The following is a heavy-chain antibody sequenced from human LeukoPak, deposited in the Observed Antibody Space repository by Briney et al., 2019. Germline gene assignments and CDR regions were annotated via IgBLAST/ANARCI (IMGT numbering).Heavy chain of an antibody. CDR2: IFYSGST. V-gene: IGHV4-39*01. CDR3: ARHVPLLLLWFGELGWFDP. D-gene: IGHD3-10*01. Sequence: SETLSLTCSVSGGSISSSNYYWGWIRQPPGKGLEWIGYIFYSGSTYYNPSLKSRISISVDTSKNQFSLKLSSLTAADTAVYYCARHVPLLLLWFGELGWFDPWGQGTLVTVSS. CDR1: GGSISSSNYY. J-gene: IGHJ5*02.